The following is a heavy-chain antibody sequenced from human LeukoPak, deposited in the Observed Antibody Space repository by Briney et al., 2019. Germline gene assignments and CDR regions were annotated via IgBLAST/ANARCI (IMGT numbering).Heavy chain of an antibody. Sequence: PSETLSLTCTVSGGSISSYYWTWIRQPPGKGLEWIGYIYYSGTTYYNPSLKSRVTISVDTSKNQFSLKLSSVTAADTAVYYCARAPTVMGFDYWGQGTLVTVSS. D-gene: IGHD4-17*01. V-gene: IGHV4-59*01. CDR1: GGSISSYY. J-gene: IGHJ4*02. CDR2: IYYSGTT. CDR3: ARAPTVMGFDY.